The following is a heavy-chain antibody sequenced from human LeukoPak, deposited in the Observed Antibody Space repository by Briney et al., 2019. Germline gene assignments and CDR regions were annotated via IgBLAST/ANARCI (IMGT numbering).Heavy chain of an antibody. J-gene: IGHJ4*02. CDR2: INHSGST. CDR3: ARGWVRWFFDY. Sequence: PGGSLRLSCAASGFTFSNYWINWIRQPPGKGLEWIGEINHSGSTNYNPSLKSRVTVSVDTSKNQFSLKLSSVTAADTAVYYRARGWVRWFFDYWGQGTLVTVSS. D-gene: IGHD2-15*01. CDR1: GFTFSNYW. V-gene: IGHV4-34*01.